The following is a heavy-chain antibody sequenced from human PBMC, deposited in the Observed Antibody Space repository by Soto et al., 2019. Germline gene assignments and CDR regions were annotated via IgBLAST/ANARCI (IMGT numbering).Heavy chain of an antibody. J-gene: IGHJ6*02. Sequence: QVQLVESGGGVVQPGRSLRLSCADSGFTFSSFGMHWVRQAPGKGLEWVAVISHDGSKKYHADSVKGRFTISRDNSKNTLYLQMNSLRTEDTALYYCARVRALDYYYGMDVWGQGTTVTVSS. CDR3: ARVRALDYYYGMDV. CDR1: GFTFSSFG. CDR2: ISHDGSKK. V-gene: IGHV3-30*03.